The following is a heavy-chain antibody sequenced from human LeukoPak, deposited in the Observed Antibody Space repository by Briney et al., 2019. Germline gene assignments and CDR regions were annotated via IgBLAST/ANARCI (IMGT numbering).Heavy chain of an antibody. CDR3: ATALVPKRITMVRGVTTPFDY. D-gene: IGHD3-10*01. Sequence: ASVKVSCKVSGYTLTELSMHWVRQAPGKGLEWMGGFDPEDGETIYAQKFQGRVTMTEDTSTDTAYMELSSLRSEDTAVYYCATALVPKRITMVRGVTTPFDYWGQGTLVTVSS. J-gene: IGHJ4*02. V-gene: IGHV1-24*01. CDR2: FDPEDGET. CDR1: GYTLTELS.